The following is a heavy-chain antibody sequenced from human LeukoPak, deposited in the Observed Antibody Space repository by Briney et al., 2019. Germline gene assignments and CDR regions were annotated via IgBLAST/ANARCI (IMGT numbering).Heavy chain of an antibody. V-gene: IGHV4-59*01. CDR1: GGSISSYY. Sequence: PSETLSLTCTVSGGSISSYYWSWIRQPPGKGLEWIGYIYYSGSTNYNPSLKSRVTISVDTSKNQVSLKLSSVTAADTAAYYCARGGSSWYGDNWFDPWGQGTLVTVSS. D-gene: IGHD6-13*01. CDR3: ARGGSSWYGDNWFDP. CDR2: IYYSGST. J-gene: IGHJ5*02.